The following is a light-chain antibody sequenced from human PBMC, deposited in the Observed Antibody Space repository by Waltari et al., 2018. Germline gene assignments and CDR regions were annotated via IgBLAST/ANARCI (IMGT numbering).Light chain of an antibody. Sequence: DIQMTPSPSTLSASVGDRVTITCRASQSIDSWLAWHHQKPGKAPKALIYKTSSLESGVPSRFSGSGSGTEFTLTISSLQPDDFATYYCQQYYSDSITFGQGTRLEIK. CDR2: KTS. CDR1: QSIDSW. CDR3: QQYYSDSIT. V-gene: IGKV1-5*03. J-gene: IGKJ5*01.